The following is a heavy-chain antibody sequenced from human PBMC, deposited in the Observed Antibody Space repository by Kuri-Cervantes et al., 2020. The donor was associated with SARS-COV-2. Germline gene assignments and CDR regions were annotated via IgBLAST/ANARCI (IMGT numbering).Heavy chain of an antibody. CDR1: GGSISSYY. D-gene: IGHD2-15*01. CDR2: IYYSGST. J-gene: IGHJ3*02. CDR3: ARDGLGYCSGGSCYSAFDI. Sequence: SGTLSLTCTVSGGSISSYYWSWIRQPPGKGLEWIGYIYYSGSTNYNLSLKSRVTISVDTSKNQFSLRLSSVTAADTAVYYCARDGLGYCSGGSCYSAFDIWGQGTMVT. V-gene: IGHV4-59*12.